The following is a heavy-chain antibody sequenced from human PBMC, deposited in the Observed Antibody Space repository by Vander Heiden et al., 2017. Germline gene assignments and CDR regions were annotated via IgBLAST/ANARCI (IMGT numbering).Heavy chain of an antibody. J-gene: IGHJ4*02. CDR1: GFTFENHA. V-gene: IGHV3-9*01. D-gene: IGHD5-18*01. CDR3: AKGYGDSYPHYFND. CDR2: INWSGEFI. Sequence: EVQLLESGGGLVRPGQSLRLSCAASGFTFENHAMHWVRQVAGKGLEWVSGINWSGEFIGYAASVRGRFTMSRDNAENVVYLQMTSLRPEDTAFYYCAKGYGDSYPHYFNDWGQGTLVTVS.